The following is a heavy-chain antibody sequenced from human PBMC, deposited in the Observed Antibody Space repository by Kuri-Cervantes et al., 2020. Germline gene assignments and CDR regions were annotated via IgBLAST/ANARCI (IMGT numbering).Heavy chain of an antibody. CDR2: TYYRSKWYN. Sequence: SETLSLTCAISGDSVSSNSAAWNWIRQSPSRGLEWLGRTYYRSKWYNDYAVSVKSRITINPDTSKNQFSLKLSSVTAADTAMYYCARNYPFDYWGQGTLVTFSS. CDR3: ARNYPFDY. CDR1: GDSVSSNSAA. D-gene: IGHD3-10*01. J-gene: IGHJ4*02. V-gene: IGHV6-1*01.